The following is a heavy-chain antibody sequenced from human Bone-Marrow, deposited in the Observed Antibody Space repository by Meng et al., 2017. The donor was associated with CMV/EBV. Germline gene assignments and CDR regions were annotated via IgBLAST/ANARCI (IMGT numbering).Heavy chain of an antibody. CDR3: ARVSCSSTSCYGPLYYYYGMDV. CDR1: GFTFSSYS. D-gene: IGHD2-2*01. J-gene: IGHJ6*02. CDR2: IKQDGSEK. V-gene: IGHV3-7*01. Sequence: GGSLRLSCAASGFTFSSYSMNWVRQAPGKGLEWVANIKQDGSEKYYVDSVKGRFTISRDNAKNSLYLQMNSLRAEDTAVYYCARVSCSSTSCYGPLYYYYGMDVWGQGTTVTVSS.